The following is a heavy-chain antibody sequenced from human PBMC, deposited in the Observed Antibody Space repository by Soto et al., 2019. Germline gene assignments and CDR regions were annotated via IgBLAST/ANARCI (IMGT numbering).Heavy chain of an antibody. CDR2: ISGSGGST. D-gene: IGHD3-3*01. V-gene: IGHV3-23*01. CDR3: AKGGTYYDFWSGFGSYYYGMDV. CDR1: GFTFSSYA. J-gene: IGHJ6*02. Sequence: GSLSLSCAASGFTFSSYAMSWVRQAPGKGLEWVSAISGSGGSTYYADSVKGRFTISRDNSKNTLYLQMNSLRAEDTAVYYCAKGGTYYDFWSGFGSYYYGMDVWGQGTTGTVSS.